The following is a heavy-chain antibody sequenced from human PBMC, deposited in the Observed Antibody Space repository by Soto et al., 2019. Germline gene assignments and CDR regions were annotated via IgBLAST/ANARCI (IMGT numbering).Heavy chain of an antibody. CDR1: GFTFSSYA. Sequence: PGGSLRLSCAASGFTFSSYAMSWVRQAPGKGLEWVSAISVSGGSTYYADSVKGRFTISRDNSKNTLYLQMNSLRAEDTAVYYCVKLGGSTYQLPESKYDAFDIWGQGTMVTVSS. J-gene: IGHJ3*02. CDR3: VKLGGSTYQLPESKYDAFDI. V-gene: IGHV3-23*01. D-gene: IGHD2-2*01. CDR2: ISVSGGST.